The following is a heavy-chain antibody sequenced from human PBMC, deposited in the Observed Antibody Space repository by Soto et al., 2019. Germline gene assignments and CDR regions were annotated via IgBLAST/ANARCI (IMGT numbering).Heavy chain of an antibody. Sequence: GGSLRLSXAASGFTFSSYGMHWVRQAPGKGLEWVAVIWYDGSNKYYADSVKGRFTISRDNSKNTLYLQMNTLGAEDTAIYYCATFMTVTGPGWGRASEYWGQGTRVTVSS. CDR3: ATFMTVTGPGWGRASEY. V-gene: IGHV3-33*01. CDR2: IWYDGSNK. D-gene: IGHD6-19*01. CDR1: GFTFSSYG. J-gene: IGHJ4*02.